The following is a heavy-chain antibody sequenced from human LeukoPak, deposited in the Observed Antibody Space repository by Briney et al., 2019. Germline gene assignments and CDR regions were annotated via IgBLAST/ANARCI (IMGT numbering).Heavy chain of an antibody. J-gene: IGHJ6*02. D-gene: IGHD6-13*01. CDR2: ISGSGGST. CDR1: GFTFNSYA. CDR3: AKAPAAGSYYYGMDV. Sequence: GGSPRLSCAASGFTFNSYAMSWVRQAPGKGLEWVSAISGSGGSTYYADSVKGRFTISRDNSKNTLYLQMNSLRAEDTAVYYCAKAPAAGSYYYGMDVWGQGTTVTVSS. V-gene: IGHV3-23*01.